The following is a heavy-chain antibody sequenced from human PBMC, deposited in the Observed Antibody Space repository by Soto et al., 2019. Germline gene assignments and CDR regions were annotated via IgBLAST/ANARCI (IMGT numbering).Heavy chain of an antibody. J-gene: IGHJ6*02. CDR1: GGSISSSSYY. CDR3: ARPDNWNSFYYYGMDV. Sequence: PSETLSLTCTVSGGSISSSSYYWGWIRQPPGKGLEWIGSIYYSGSTYYNPSLKSRVTISVDTSENQFSLKLSSVTAADTAVYYCARPDNWNSFYYYGMDVWGQGTTVTVSS. CDR2: IYYSGST. V-gene: IGHV4-39*01. D-gene: IGHD1-7*01.